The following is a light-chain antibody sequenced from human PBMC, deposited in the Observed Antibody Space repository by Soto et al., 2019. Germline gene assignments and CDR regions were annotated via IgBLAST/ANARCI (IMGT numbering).Light chain of an antibody. Sequence: DIQMTQSPSSLSASVGDRVTITCRASQDISIYLNWFQQKPGKAPKLLIYDVSNLEKGVPSRFTGSGSGTDFTLTSNSLQPDEIATYYCQQYNVVPPTFGQGTRLEI. CDR3: QQYNVVPPT. CDR2: DVS. V-gene: IGKV1-33*01. J-gene: IGKJ2*01. CDR1: QDISIY.